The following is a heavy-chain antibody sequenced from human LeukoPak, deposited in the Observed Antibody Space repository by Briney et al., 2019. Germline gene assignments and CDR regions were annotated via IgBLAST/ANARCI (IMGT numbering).Heavy chain of an antibody. CDR2: IYSTGTT. CDR1: GGSISGYY. J-gene: IGHJ6*02. V-gene: IGHV4-59*08. D-gene: IGHD3-16*02. Sequence: PSETLSLTCAVSGGSISGYYWSWSRQSPEKGLEWIGYIYSTGTTIYNPSLRSRVTMSVDVSKNQIFPDLTTVTAADTAIYYCARHDPVGHYRRGMDVWGQGTTVTVSS. CDR3: ARHDPVGHYRRGMDV.